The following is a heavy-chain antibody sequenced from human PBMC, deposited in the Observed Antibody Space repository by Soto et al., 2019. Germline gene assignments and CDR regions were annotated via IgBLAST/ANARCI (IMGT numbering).Heavy chain of an antibody. CDR3: VKDLYDYVWGSYRFPIDI. Sequence: GGSLRLSCSASGFTFSSYAMHWVRQAPGKGLEYVSAISSNGGSTYYADSVKGRFTISRDNSKNTLYLQMSSLRAEDTAVYYCVKDLYDYVWGSYRFPIDIWGQGTMVTV. V-gene: IGHV3-64D*08. CDR2: ISSNGGST. CDR1: GFTFSSYA. J-gene: IGHJ3*02. D-gene: IGHD3-16*02.